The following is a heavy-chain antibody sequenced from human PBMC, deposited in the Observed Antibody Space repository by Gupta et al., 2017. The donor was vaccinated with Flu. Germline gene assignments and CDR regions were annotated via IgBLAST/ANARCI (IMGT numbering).Heavy chain of an antibody. J-gene: IGHJ5*02. V-gene: IGHV2-5*02. Sequence: ITLKESGPTLVKPTQPLTLTCTFSGFSLRTSGLGLGWIRPPPGKALEWLALSYWDDDKRYRTSLKSRLTSNKDTSKNQVVRTRTNMDTVETATYYCAHSPTDTDSNYLGGVFDPWGQGTLVTVYS. CDR3: AHSPTDTDSNYLGGVFDP. CDR2: SYWDDDK. D-gene: IGHD4-4*01. CDR1: GFSLRTSGLG.